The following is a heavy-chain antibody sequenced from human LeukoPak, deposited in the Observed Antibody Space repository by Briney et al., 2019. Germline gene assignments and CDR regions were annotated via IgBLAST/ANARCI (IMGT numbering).Heavy chain of an antibody. V-gene: IGHV3-21*01. CDR1: GFTFSSYS. D-gene: IGHD6-19*01. Sequence: GGSLRLSCAASGFTFSSYSMNWVRQAPGKGLEWVSSISSSSSYIYYADSVKGRFTISRDNAKNSLYLQMNSLRAEDTAVYYCARDSQWLHAFDIWGQGTMVTVSS. CDR3: ARDSQWLHAFDI. CDR2: ISSSSSYI. J-gene: IGHJ3*02.